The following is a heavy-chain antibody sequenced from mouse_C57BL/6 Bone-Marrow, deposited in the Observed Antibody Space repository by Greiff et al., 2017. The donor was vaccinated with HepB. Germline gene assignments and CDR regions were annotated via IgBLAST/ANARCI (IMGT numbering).Heavy chain of an antibody. CDR3: ARGGIYYYGSREDYYAMDY. Sequence: VQLQQPGAELVMPGASVKLSCKASGYTFTSYWMHWVKQSPGQGLEWIGEIDPSDSYTNYNQKFKGKSTLTVDKSSSTAYMQLSSLTSEDSAVYYCARGGIYYYGSREDYYAMDYWGQGTSVTVSS. D-gene: IGHD1-1*01. J-gene: IGHJ4*01. V-gene: IGHV1-69*01. CDR1: GYTFTSYW. CDR2: IDPSDSYT.